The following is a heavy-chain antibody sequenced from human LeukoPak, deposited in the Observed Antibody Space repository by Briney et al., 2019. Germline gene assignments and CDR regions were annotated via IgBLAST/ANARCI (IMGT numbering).Heavy chain of an antibody. CDR3: ARDRPAYYYDSSGYYAYYYGMDV. Sequence: GGSLRLSCAASGFTFSSYSMNWVRQAPGKGLEWVSSISSSSSYIYYADSVKGRFTISRDNAKNSLYLQMNSLRAEDTAVYYCARDRPAYYYDSSGYYAYYYGMDVWGQGTTVTVSS. CDR2: ISSSSSYI. CDR1: GFTFSSYS. J-gene: IGHJ6*02. V-gene: IGHV3-21*04. D-gene: IGHD3-22*01.